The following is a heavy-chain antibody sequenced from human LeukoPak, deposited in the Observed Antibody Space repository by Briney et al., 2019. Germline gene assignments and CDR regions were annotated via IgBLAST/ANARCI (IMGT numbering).Heavy chain of an antibody. CDR3: ARGPTRVLRYFDWLFHKEYFQH. CDR2: IGAYNGDT. CDR1: GYTFTTYG. J-gene: IGHJ1*01. Sequence: ASVKVSCKASGYTFTTYGISWVRQAPGQGLEWMGWIGAYNGDTRHSQKFQGRVTMTTDTSTSTAYMELRSLRSDDTAVYYCARGPTRVLRYFDWLFHKEYFQHWGQGTLVTVSS. V-gene: IGHV1-18*01. D-gene: IGHD3-9*01.